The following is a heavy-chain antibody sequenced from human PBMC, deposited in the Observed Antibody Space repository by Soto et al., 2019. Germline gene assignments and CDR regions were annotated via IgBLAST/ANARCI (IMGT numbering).Heavy chain of an antibody. J-gene: IGHJ4*02. V-gene: IGHV5-51*01. D-gene: IGHD3-10*01. CDR3: ARFKAGSGTYYEPLDY. Sequence: PGESLKISCKGSGYSFISYLIGWARQKPGKGLEWMGIIYSGDSDTTYSPSFQGQVTISADKSISTAYLQWRSLKASDTAIYYCARFKAGSGTYYEPLDYWGQGTLVTVSS. CDR1: GYSFISYL. CDR2: IYSGDSDT.